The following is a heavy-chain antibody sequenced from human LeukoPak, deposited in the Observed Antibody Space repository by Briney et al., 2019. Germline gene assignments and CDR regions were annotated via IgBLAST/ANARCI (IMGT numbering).Heavy chain of an antibody. J-gene: IGHJ4*02. Sequence: PGGSLRLSCAASGFTFSSYAMSWVRQAPGKGLEWVSTISGSGGSTHYADSVNGRSTISRDSSKNTLHLQMNSLRVEDTAVYYCAKDMVRGVIQSAFDFWGQGTLVTVSS. CDR1: GFTFSSYA. V-gene: IGHV3-23*01. CDR2: ISGSGGST. D-gene: IGHD3-10*01. CDR3: AKDMVRGVIQSAFDF.